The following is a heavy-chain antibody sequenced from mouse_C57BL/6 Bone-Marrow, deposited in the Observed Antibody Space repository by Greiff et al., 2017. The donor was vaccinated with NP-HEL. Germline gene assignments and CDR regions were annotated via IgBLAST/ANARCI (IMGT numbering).Heavy chain of an antibody. V-gene: IGHV5-16*01. CDR3: ARDDGYYPFAY. CDR2: INYDGSST. D-gene: IGHD2-3*01. Sequence: EVMLMESEGGLVQPGSSMKLSCTASGFTFSDYYMAWVRQGPEKGLEWVANINYDGSSTYYLETLKSRFIISRDNAKNILYLQMSSLKSEDTATYYCARDDGYYPFAYWGQGTLVTVSA. CDR1: GFTFSDYY. J-gene: IGHJ3*01.